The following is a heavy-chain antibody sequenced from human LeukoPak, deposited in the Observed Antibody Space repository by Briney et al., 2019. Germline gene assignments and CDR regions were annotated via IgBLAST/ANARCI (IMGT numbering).Heavy chain of an antibody. CDR1: GVTFSSYA. CDR3: AKDVIAFVDYGDQLPPPLLYY. CDR2: IIDIGGST. V-gene: IGHV3-23*01. D-gene: IGHD4-17*01. Sequence: GGSLRLSCGASGVTFSSYAMSWVRQAPGKGLEWGSAIIDIGGSTYYTDSLRGGFTISRDNSKNTLYMPMKSRIGRDRAVYHCAKDVIAFVDYGDQLPPPLLYYWGQGTLVTGFS. J-gene: IGHJ4*02.